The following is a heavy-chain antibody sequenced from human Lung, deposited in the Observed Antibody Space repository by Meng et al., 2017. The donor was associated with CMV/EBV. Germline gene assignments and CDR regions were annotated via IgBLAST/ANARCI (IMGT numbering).Heavy chain of an antibody. CDR1: GFTFSSFA. CDR2: MSYDGGNK. Sequence: GESLKISCAASGFTFSSFAMHWVRQAPGKGLEWVAVMSYDGGNKYYADSVMGRFTISRDNSKSALYLQMNSLRVEDTAVYYCAKAHEILGSCSLTSCYWGVDYWXQGTLVTVSS. CDR3: AKAHEILGSCSLTSCYWGVDY. J-gene: IGHJ4*02. D-gene: IGHD2-2*01. V-gene: IGHV3-30-3*01.